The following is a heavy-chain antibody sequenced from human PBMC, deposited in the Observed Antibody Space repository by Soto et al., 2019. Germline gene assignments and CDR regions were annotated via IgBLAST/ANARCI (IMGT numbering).Heavy chain of an antibody. CDR1: GFTFSSYA. J-gene: IGHJ4*02. CDR2: ISSNGGST. V-gene: IGHV3-64D*08. D-gene: IGHD2-15*01. CDR3: VKEEPYCSGGSCYYYFDY. Sequence: GGSLRLSCSASGFTFSSYAMHWVRQAPGKGLEYVSAISSNGGSTYYADSVKGRFTISRDNSENTLYLQMSSLRAEDTAVYYCVKEEPYCSGGSCYYYFDYWGQGTLVTVSS.